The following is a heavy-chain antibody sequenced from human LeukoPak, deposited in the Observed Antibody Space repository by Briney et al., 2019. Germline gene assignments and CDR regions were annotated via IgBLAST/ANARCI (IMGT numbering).Heavy chain of an antibody. CDR2: ISSSSSTI. CDR3: ARSLVVGATYPYH. CDR1: GFTFSSYG. D-gene: IGHD1-26*01. J-gene: IGHJ5*02. V-gene: IGHV3-48*01. Sequence: GGSVRLSCAASGFTFSSYGMTWVRQAPGKGLEWVSYISSSSSTIYYADSVKGRFTISRDNAKNSLYLQSNSLRAEDTAVYYCARSLVVGATYPYHWGQGTLVTVSS.